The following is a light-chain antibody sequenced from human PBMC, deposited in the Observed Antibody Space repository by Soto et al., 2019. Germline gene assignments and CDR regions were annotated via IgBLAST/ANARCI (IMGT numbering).Light chain of an antibody. CDR2: EVS. CDR1: NTDVGAYHF. Sequence: QSALTQPASVSGSPGQSITISCTGTNTDVGAYHFVSWYQQHPGKAPKLIIYEVSNRPSRVSNRFAGSKSGNTASLTISGLQAEDEADYYCCSYTSTTALVFGTGTKLTVL. V-gene: IGLV2-14*01. J-gene: IGLJ1*01. CDR3: CSYTSTTALV.